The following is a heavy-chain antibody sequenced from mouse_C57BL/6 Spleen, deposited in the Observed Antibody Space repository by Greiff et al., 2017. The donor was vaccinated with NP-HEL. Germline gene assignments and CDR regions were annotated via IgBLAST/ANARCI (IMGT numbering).Heavy chain of an antibody. CDR1: GYTFTSYW. V-gene: IGHV1-52*01. D-gene: IGHD2-1*01. J-gene: IGHJ2*01. CDR2: IDPSDSET. CDR3: ARVGDYGNYFDY. Sequence: QVQLKQPGAELVRPGSSVKLSCKASGYTFTSYWMHWVKQRPIQGLEWIGNIDPSDSETHYNQKFKDKATLTVDKSSSTAYMQLSSLTSEDSAVYYCARVGDYGNYFDYWGQGTTLTVSS.